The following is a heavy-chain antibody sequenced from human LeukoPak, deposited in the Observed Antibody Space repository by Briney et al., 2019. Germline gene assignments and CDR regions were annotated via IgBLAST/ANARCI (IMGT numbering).Heavy chain of an antibody. CDR1: RYNFTNYW. Sequence: GESLKISCKGSRYNFTNYWIGWVRQMPGKGLEWMGIIYPGDSDTRYSPSFQGQVTISADKSISTAYLQWSSLKASDTAMYYCARRCSSTSCHHAFDIWGQGTMVTVSS. D-gene: IGHD2-2*01. CDR3: ARRCSSTSCHHAFDI. V-gene: IGHV5-51*01. J-gene: IGHJ3*02. CDR2: IYPGDSDT.